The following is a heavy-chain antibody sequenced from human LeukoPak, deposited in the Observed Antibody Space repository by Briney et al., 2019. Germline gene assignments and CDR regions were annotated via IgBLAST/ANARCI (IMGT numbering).Heavy chain of an antibody. V-gene: IGHV4-61*02. CDR2: LYSSGTI. J-gene: IGHJ4*02. D-gene: IGHD1-26*01. CDR1: VDSISRGGYY. CDR3: ARDKLVGAIDY. Sequence: SETLSLTCTLSVDSISRGGYYCNWTRQPAGNGLEWIGRLYSSGTINYNPALKSRVNISVDTSKNQFSLKLSSVTAADTAVYYCARDKLVGAIDYWGQGTLVTVSS.